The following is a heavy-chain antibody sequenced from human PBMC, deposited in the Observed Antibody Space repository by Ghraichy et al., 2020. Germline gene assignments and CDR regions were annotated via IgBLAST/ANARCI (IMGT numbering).Heavy chain of an antibody. CDR3: ARDQVTTDYYYGMDV. D-gene: IGHD2-21*02. Sequence: GGSLRLSCAASGFSFSNYSMDWVRQAPGKGLEWVSYISSSSRTIYYADSVKGRFTISRDNARNSLYLQMNSLRDEDTAVYYCARDQVTTDYYYGMDVWGQLTTVTVSS. V-gene: IGHV3-48*02. CDR1: GFSFSNYS. CDR2: ISSSSRTI. J-gene: IGHJ6*02.